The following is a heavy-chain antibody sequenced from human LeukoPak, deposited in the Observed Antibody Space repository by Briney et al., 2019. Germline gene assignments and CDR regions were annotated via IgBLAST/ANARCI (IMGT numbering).Heavy chain of an antibody. CDR2: INPNSGGT. Sequence: ASVKVSCKASGYTFTGYYMHWVRQAPGQGLEWMGWINPNSGGTNYAQKFQGRVTMTRDTSISTAYMELSRPRSDDTAVYYCARDLGIAAAAAYWYFDLWGRGTLVTVSS. J-gene: IGHJ2*01. CDR3: ARDLGIAAAAAYWYFDL. V-gene: IGHV1-2*02. D-gene: IGHD6-13*01. CDR1: GYTFTGYY.